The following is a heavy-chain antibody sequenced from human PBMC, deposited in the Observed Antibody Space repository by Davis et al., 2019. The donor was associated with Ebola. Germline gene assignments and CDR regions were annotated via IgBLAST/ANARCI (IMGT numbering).Heavy chain of an antibody. D-gene: IGHD1-26*01. CDR3: AREWELLDNWFDP. Sequence: MPSETLSLTCAVYGGSFSGYYWSWIRQPPGKGLEWIGEINHSGSTNYNPSLKSRVTISVDTSKNQFSLKLSSVTAADTAVYYCAREWELLDNWFDPWGQGTLVTVSS. V-gene: IGHV4-34*01. CDR1: GGSFSGYY. CDR2: INHSGST. J-gene: IGHJ5*02.